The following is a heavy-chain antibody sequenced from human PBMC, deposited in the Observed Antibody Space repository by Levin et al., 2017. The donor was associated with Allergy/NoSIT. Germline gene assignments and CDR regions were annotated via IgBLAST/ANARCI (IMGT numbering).Heavy chain of an antibody. V-gene: IGHV5-10-1*01. CDR1: GYSFTNYW. J-gene: IGHJ4*02. Sequence: KVGESLKISCKGSGYSFTNYWITWVRQMPGKGLEWMGRIDPSDSYTNYSPSFQGHVTISADKSISTAYLQWSSLKASDTAMYYCARHGYYGSGSYYSFDCWGQGTLVTVSS. CDR3: ARHGYYGSGSYYSFDC. D-gene: IGHD3-10*01. CDR2: IDPSDSYT.